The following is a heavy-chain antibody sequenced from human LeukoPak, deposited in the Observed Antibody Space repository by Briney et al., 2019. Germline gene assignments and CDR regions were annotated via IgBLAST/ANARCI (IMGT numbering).Heavy chain of an antibody. J-gene: IGHJ4*02. CDR1: GFTFSSYA. CDR2: ISYDGSNK. V-gene: IGHV3-30-3*01. D-gene: IGHD3-22*01. Sequence: GGSLRLSCAASGFTFSSYAMHWVRQAPGKGLEWVAVISYDGSNKYYADSVKGRFTISRDNSKNTLYLQMNSLRAEDTAVYYCARDRFGYGSSGPLGYWGQGTLVTVSS. CDR3: ARDRFGYGSSGPLGY.